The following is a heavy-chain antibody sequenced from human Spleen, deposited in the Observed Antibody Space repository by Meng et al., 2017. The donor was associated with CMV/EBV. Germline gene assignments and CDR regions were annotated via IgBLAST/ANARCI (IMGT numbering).Heavy chain of an antibody. CDR2: IIPMFATA. CDR1: GGTFSNYG. D-gene: IGHD3-22*01. CDR3: ARAYYYDSSGYSHAFDI. V-gene: IGHV1-69*06. Sequence: SVKVSCKASGGTFSNYGISWVRQAPGQGLEWMGGIIPMFATANYAQKFQGRVTITADKSTSTAYMELSSLRSEDTAVYYCARAYYYDSSGYSHAFDIWGQGTMVTVSS. J-gene: IGHJ3*02.